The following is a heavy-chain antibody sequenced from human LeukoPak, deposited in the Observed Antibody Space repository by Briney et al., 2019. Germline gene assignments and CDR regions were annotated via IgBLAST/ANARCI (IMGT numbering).Heavy chain of an antibody. D-gene: IGHD3-16*02. Sequence: ASVKVSCKASGYTFTSYGISWVRQAPGQGLEWMGWISAHNGNTNYAQKLQGRDTMTTDTSTSTAYMELRSLRSDDTAVYYCARVAFGGVIANGNDYWGQGTLVTVSS. V-gene: IGHV1-18*01. CDR1: GYTFTSYG. J-gene: IGHJ4*02. CDR2: ISAHNGNT. CDR3: ARVAFGGVIANGNDY.